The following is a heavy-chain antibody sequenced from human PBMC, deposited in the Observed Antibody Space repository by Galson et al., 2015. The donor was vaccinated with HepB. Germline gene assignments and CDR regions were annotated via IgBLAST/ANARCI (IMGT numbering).Heavy chain of an antibody. Sequence: SETLSLTCSVFGGSVSSGSYYWNWIRQPPGKGLEWIGNIYYSGITNYNPSLKSRVTISLDTSNNQFSLKLSSLTAADTAVYYCTTGGVWGQGTTVTVSS. CDR2: IYYSGIT. CDR3: TTGGV. CDR1: GGSVSSGSYY. V-gene: IGHV4-61*01. D-gene: IGHD3-16*01. J-gene: IGHJ6*02.